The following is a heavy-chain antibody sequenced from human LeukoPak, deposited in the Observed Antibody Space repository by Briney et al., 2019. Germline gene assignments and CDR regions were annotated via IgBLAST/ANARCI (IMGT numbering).Heavy chain of an antibody. Sequence: SETLSLTCTVSGGSISSYYWSWIRQPPGKGLEWIGYIYYSGSTNYNPSLKSRVTISVDTSKNQFSLKLSSVTAADTAVYYCARDGGAAAGYFDYWGQGTLVTVSS. CDR3: ARDGGAAAGYFDY. CDR1: GGSISSYY. J-gene: IGHJ4*02. CDR2: IYYSGST. V-gene: IGHV4-59*01. D-gene: IGHD6-13*01.